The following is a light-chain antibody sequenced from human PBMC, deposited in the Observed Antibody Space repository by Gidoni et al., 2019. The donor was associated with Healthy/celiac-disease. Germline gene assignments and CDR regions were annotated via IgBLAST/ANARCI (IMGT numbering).Light chain of an antibody. V-gene: IGKV1-5*01. CDR1: QSISSW. CDR2: DAS. J-gene: IGKJ1*01. Sequence: DIQMTQSPSTLSASVGDRVTITCRASQSISSWLAWYQQKPGKAPKLLIYDASSLESGVPSRFSGSGSWTEFTLTISSLQPDDFATYYCQQYMAFGQGTKVEIK. CDR3: QQYMA.